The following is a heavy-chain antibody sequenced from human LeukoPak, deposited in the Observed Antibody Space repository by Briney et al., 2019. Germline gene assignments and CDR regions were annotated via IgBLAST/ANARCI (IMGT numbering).Heavy chain of an antibody. CDR3: ARVRYSSSPDDAFDI. CDR2: IYTSGST. D-gene: IGHD6-13*01. V-gene: IGHV4-61*02. CDR1: GGSISSGSYF. J-gene: IGHJ3*02. Sequence: PSQTLSLTCTVSGGSISSGSYFWSWIRQPAGKGLEWIGRIYTSGSTNYNPSLKSRVTMSVDTSKNQFSLKLSSVTAADTAVYYCARVRYSSSPDDAFDIWGQGTMVTVSS.